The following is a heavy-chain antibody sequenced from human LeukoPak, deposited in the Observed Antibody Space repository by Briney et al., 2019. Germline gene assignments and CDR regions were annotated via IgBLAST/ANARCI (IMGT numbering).Heavy chain of an antibody. V-gene: IGHV1-2*02. CDR2: ISPKSGGT. D-gene: IGHD3-3*01. J-gene: IGHJ4*02. CDR3: ARHNYDFDFDS. Sequence: ASVKVSCKASGYTFSDYYIHWVRQAPGQGLEWMGWISPKSGGTNYAQNFQGRGTMTRDTSINTAYMELSRLRPDDTAVYYCARHNYDFDFDSWGQGALVTVSS. CDR1: GYTFSDYY.